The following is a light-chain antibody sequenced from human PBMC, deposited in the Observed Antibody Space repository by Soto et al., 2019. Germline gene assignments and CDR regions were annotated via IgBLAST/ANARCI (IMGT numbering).Light chain of an antibody. CDR2: DAS. J-gene: IGKJ1*01. CDR3: QQYHSYYPWT. Sequence: IQMTQSPSTLSASVGDRVTITCRASQSISSWVAWYQQKPGKAPKLLIYDASSLESGVPSRFSGSGSGTDFSLTISSLQPDDFATYYCQQYHSYYPWTFGQGTKVDIK. V-gene: IGKV1-5*01. CDR1: QSISSW.